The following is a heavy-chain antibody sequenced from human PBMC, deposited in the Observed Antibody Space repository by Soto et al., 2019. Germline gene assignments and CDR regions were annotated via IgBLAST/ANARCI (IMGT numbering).Heavy chain of an antibody. V-gene: IGHV4-34*01. J-gene: IGHJ1*01. D-gene: IGHD6-13*01. Sequence: SETLSLTCAVYGGSLSGFYWGWIRQPPRKGLHWIGDINHSGSTNYNPSLKSRVTISVDTSKNQFSLKLSSVTAAATAVYSCASTPCYSSSWYGDFEHWGQGTLVTVSS. CDR2: INHSGST. CDR3: ASTPCYSSSWYGDFEH. CDR1: GGSLSGFY.